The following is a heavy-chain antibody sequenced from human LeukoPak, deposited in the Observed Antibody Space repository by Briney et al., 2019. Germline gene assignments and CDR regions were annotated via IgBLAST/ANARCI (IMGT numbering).Heavy chain of an antibody. CDR2: IKSKADGGTT. CDR1: GFTFSSYA. Sequence: GGSLRLSCAASGFTFSSYAMHWVRQAPGKGLEWVGRIKSKADGGTTDYAAPVKGRFSISRDDSKNTLYLQMNSLETEDTGVYYCARFVVLSISNGYWGQGTLVTVSS. V-gene: IGHV3-15*01. J-gene: IGHJ4*02. CDR3: ARFVVLSISNGY. D-gene: IGHD2-2*01.